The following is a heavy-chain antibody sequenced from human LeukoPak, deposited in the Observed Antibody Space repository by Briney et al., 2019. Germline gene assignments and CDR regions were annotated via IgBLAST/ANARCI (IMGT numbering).Heavy chain of an antibody. CDR2: INLNSGGT. CDR1: GYIFTGYY. V-gene: IGHV1-2*02. CDR3: AKGDYYFDY. J-gene: IGHJ4*02. Sequence: ASVKVSCKASGYIFTGYYMHWVRQAPGQGLEWMGWINLNSGGTNYAQTFQGRVTMTRDTSISTAYMELSRLRSDDTAVYYCAKGDYYFDYWGQGTLVTVSS. D-gene: IGHD3-3*01.